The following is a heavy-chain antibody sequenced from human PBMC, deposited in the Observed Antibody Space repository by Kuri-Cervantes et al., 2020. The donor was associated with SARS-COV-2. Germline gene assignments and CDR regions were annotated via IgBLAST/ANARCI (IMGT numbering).Heavy chain of an antibody. D-gene: IGHD6-19*01. Sequence: GGSLRLSCMASGYSFTSYWITWVRQMPGEGLERMGRIDPTDSHTYYSPSFQGHVTFSTDKTIATAYLRWSSLKASDTAMYFCARRVAGLKMFDLWGQGTPVTVSS. CDR2: IDPTDSHT. J-gene: IGHJ5*02. V-gene: IGHV5-10-1*01. CDR1: GYSFTSYW. CDR3: ARRVAGLKMFDL.